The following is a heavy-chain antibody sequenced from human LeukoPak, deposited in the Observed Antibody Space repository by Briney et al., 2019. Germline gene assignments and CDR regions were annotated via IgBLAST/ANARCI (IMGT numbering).Heavy chain of an antibody. Sequence: GGSLRLSCAASGFTLSSYAMSWVRQARGKGLEWVSAISGSGGSTYYADSVKGRFTISRDNSKNTLYLQMNSLRAQDTAVYYCAKGAIFGVLSMDVWGKGTTVTVSS. CDR3: AKGAIFGVLSMDV. CDR1: GFTLSSYA. V-gene: IGHV3-23*01. J-gene: IGHJ6*03. D-gene: IGHD3-3*01. CDR2: ISGSGGST.